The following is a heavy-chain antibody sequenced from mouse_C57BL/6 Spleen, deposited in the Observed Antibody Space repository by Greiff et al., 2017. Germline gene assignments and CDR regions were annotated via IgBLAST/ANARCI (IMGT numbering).Heavy chain of an antibody. CDR2: IYPSDSET. Sequence: VQLQQPGAELVRPGSSVKLSCKASGYTFTSYWMDWVKQRPGQGLEWIGNIYPSDSETHYNQKFKDKATLTVDKSSSTAYMQLSSLTSEDSAVYYCARRDYYGSSYEYFDYWGQGTTLTVSS. CDR1: GYTFTSYW. D-gene: IGHD1-1*01. V-gene: IGHV1-61*01. CDR3: ARRDYYGSSYEYFDY. J-gene: IGHJ2*01.